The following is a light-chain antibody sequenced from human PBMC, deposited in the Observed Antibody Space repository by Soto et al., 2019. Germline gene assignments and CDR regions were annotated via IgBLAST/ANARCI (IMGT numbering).Light chain of an antibody. J-gene: IGLJ2*01. CDR3: SSYTRSSFVV. V-gene: IGLV2-14*01. Sequence: QSVLTQPASVSGSPGQSITISCTGTSSDVGGYKFVSWYQHHPGKAPKLIIYEVSNRPSGVSNRFSGSKSGNTASLTISGLQAEDEADYYCSSYTRSSFVVFGGGTKLTVL. CDR1: SSDVGGYKF. CDR2: EVS.